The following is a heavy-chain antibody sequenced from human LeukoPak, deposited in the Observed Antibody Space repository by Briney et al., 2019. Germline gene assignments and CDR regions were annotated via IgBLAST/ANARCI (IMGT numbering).Heavy chain of an antibody. CDR1: GFTFSSYE. D-gene: IGHD6-13*01. V-gene: IGHV3-48*03. J-gene: IGHJ3*02. CDR2: ISSSGSTI. Sequence: PGGSLRLSCAASGFTFSSYEMNWVRQAPGKGLEWVSYISSSGSTIYYADSVKGRFTISRDNAKNSLYLQMNSLRAEDTAVYYCARDDIAAAATGAFDIWGQGTMVTVSS. CDR3: ARDDIAAAATGAFDI.